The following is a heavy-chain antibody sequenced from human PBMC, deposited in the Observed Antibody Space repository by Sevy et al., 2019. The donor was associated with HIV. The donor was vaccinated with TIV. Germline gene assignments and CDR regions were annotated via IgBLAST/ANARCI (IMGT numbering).Heavy chain of an antibody. Sequence: GGSLRLSCAASGFTFSSYEMNWVRQAPGKGLEWVSYISSSGSTIYYADSVKGRFTISRDNAKNSLYLQMNSLRAEDTAVYYCARAPPQWLVLNYWGQGTLVTVSS. CDR3: ARAPPQWLVLNY. D-gene: IGHD6-19*01. CDR2: ISSSGSTI. CDR1: GFTFSSYE. J-gene: IGHJ4*02. V-gene: IGHV3-48*03.